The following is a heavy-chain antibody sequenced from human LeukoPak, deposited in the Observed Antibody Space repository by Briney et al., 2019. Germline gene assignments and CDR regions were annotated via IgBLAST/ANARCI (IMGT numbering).Heavy chain of an antibody. CDR3: ARGGGSSWYPSLFDY. D-gene: IGHD6-13*01. J-gene: IGHJ4*02. Sequence: SETPSLTCTVSCGSISSGDYYWGWIRQPPGKGLEWIGYIYYSGSTYYNPSLKSRVTISVDTSKNQFSLKLSSVTAADTALYYCARGGGSSWYPSLFDYWGQGTLVTVSS. CDR2: IYYSGST. V-gene: IGHV4-30-4*08. CDR1: CGSISSGDYY.